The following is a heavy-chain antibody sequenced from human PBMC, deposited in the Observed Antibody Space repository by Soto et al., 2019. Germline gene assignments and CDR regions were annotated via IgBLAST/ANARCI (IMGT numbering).Heavy chain of an antibody. CDR2: IRSKAYGGTT. V-gene: IGHV3-49*04. Sequence: PGGSLRLSCTASGFTFGDYAMSWVRQAPGKGLEWVGFIRSKAYGGTTEYAASVKGRFTISRDDSKSIAYLQMNSLRAEDTAVYYCAKDPITMIVVVPDNWFDPWGQGTLVTVSS. CDR1: GFTFGDYA. J-gene: IGHJ5*02. D-gene: IGHD3-22*01. CDR3: AKDPITMIVVVPDNWFDP.